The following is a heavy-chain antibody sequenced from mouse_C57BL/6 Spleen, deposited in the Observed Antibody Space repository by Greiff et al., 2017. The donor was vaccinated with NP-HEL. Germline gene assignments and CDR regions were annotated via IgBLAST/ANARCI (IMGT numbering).Heavy chain of an antibody. CDR2: INPSTGGT. D-gene: IGHD2-3*01. J-gene: IGHJ3*01. Sequence: VQLQQSGPELVKPGASVKISCKASGYSFTGYYMNWVKQSPEKSLEWIGEINPSTGGTTYNQKFKAKATLTVDKSSSTAYMQLKSLTSEDSAVYYCARSSDGYYWFAYWGQGTLVTVSA. CDR1: GYSFTGYY. V-gene: IGHV1-42*01. CDR3: ARSSDGYYWFAY.